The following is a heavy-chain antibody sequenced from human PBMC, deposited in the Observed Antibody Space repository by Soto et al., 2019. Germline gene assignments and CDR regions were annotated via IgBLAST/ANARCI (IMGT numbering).Heavy chain of an antibody. V-gene: IGHV3-23*01. Sequence: VQLLESGGGLVQPGGSLRLSCAASGFTFSSYAMSWVRQAPGKGLEWVSAISGSGGSTYYADSVKGRFTIARDNSTITLYPQMNSLRAEDTAVYYCARRSSGWYFDYWGQGTLVTVSS. CDR3: ARRSSGWYFDY. J-gene: IGHJ4*02. CDR1: GFTFSSYA. CDR2: ISGSGGST. D-gene: IGHD6-19*01.